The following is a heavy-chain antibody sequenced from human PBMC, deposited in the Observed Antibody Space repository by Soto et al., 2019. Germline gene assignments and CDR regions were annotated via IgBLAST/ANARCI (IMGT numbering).Heavy chain of an antibody. CDR2: ISAYNGNT. CDR1: GYTFTSYG. J-gene: IGHJ4*02. D-gene: IGHD6-19*01. Sequence: GASVKVSCKASGYTFTSYGISWVRQAPGQGLEWMGWISAYNGNTNYAQKLQGRVTMTTDTSTSTAYMELRSLRPDDTAVYYCLVAVAGTVYFDYWGQGTLVTVSS. CDR3: LVAVAGTVYFDY. V-gene: IGHV1-18*01.